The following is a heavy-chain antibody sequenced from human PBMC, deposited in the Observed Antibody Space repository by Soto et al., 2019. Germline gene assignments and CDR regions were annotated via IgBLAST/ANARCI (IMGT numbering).Heavy chain of an antibody. J-gene: IGHJ5*02. D-gene: IGHD6-19*01. Sequence: GGSLRLSCAASGFTFSSYGMHWVRQAPGKGLEWVAVISYDGSNKYYADSVKGRFTISRDNSKNTPYLQMNSLRAEDTAVYYCAKGRQQWLVQWFDPWGQGTLVTVSS. CDR1: GFTFSSYG. V-gene: IGHV3-30*18. CDR2: ISYDGSNK. CDR3: AKGRQQWLVQWFDP.